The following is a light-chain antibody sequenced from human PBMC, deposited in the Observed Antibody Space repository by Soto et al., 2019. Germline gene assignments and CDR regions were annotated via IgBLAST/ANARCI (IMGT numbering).Light chain of an antibody. V-gene: IGKV3-20*01. CDR2: GAS. CDR1: QSVSSSY. Sequence: EIVLTQSPGTLSLSPGERATLSCRASQSVSSSYLAWYQQKPGQAPRLLIYGASSRATGIPDRFSGSGSGTDFTLTISGLEPEDFAVYYYQQYGSSPFGGGTKVEIK. CDR3: QQYGSSP. J-gene: IGKJ4*01.